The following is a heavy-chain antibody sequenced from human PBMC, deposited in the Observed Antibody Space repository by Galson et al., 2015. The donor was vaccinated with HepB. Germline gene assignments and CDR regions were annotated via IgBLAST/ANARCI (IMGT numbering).Heavy chain of an antibody. V-gene: IGHV3-23*01. D-gene: IGHD3-10*02. CDR3: AKDMSALDY. CDR1: GFIFSNYW. J-gene: IGHJ4*02. Sequence: SLRLSCAASGFIFSNYWMHWVRQAPGKGLQWVSSISGTSYSTYYAASVKGRFTISRDNSKNTLYLQMKRLRAEDTAVYYCAKDMSALDYWGQGTLVTVSS. CDR2: ISGTSYST.